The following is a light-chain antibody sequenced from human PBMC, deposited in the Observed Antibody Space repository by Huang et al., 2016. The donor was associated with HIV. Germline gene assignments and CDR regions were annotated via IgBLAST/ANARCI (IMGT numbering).Light chain of an antibody. V-gene: IGKV3-11*01. CDR2: DAS. CDR3: QQRSNWPPIT. J-gene: IGKJ5*01. Sequence: EILLTQSPATLSLSPGERATLACRASQSVSRYLACYQQHTGQAPRLLLYDASNRATGIPARFSGSGSGTDFTLTISSLEPEDFAVYYCQQRSNWPPITFGQGTRLEIK. CDR1: QSVSRY.